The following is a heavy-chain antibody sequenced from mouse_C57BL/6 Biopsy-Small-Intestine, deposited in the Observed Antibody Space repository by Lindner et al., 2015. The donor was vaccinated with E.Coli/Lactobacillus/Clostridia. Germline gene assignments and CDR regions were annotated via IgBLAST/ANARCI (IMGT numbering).Heavy chain of an antibody. J-gene: IGHJ1*03. CDR3: ARDRSIPSRHYYYYYMDV. CDR1: GYSFTGYY. Sequence: SVKVSCKASGYSFTGYYMHWVRQAPGQGLEWMGRIDPDSGGTHYAQKFQGRVTMARDTSISTAYLELSRLKSDDTAVYFCARDRSIPSRHYYYYYMDVWGKGTTVTVSS. V-gene: IGHV1-64*01. CDR2: IDPDSGGT. D-gene: IGHD1-2*01.